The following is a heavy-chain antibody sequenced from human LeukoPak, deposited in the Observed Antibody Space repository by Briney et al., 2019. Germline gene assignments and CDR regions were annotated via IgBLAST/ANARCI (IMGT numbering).Heavy chain of an antibody. V-gene: IGHV3-48*02. CDR2: ISSSSSTM. D-gene: IGHD4-17*01. CDR1: GFTFSSYS. Sequence: GSLRLSCAASGFTFSSYSMNWVRQAPGKGLEWVSYISSSSSTMYYAGSVKGRFTISRDNAKNSLYLQMNSLRDEDTAVYYCARAYYGDYDGGDAFDIWGQGTMVTVSS. J-gene: IGHJ3*02. CDR3: ARAYYGDYDGGDAFDI.